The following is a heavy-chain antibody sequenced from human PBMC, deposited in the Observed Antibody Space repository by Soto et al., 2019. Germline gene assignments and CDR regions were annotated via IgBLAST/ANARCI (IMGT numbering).Heavy chain of an antibody. CDR2: IIPIFGTA. D-gene: IGHD6-19*01. CDR3: ARQRTGYSSGWYRELYYYYGMDV. J-gene: IGHJ6*02. CDR1: GGTFCSYA. V-gene: IGHV1-69*13. Sequence: SVKVSCKASGGTFCSYAISWVRQAPGQGLEWMGGIIPIFGTANYAQKFQGRVTITADESTSTAYMELSSLRSEDTAVYYCARQRTGYSSGWYRELYYYYGMDVWGQGTTVTVSS.